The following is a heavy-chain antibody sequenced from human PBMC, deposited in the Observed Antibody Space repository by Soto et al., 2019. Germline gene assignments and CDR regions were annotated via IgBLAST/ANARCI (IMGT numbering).Heavy chain of an antibody. V-gene: IGHV4-59*01. Sequence: QVQLQESGPGLVKPSETLSLTCTVSGGSISSYYWSWIRQPPGKGLEWIGYIYYTGSTNYNPSLKSRVTISVDPSRTQFALQLSSVTGAATAVYYCATFNWYFELWGRGTLVTVSS. J-gene: IGHJ2*01. CDR2: IYYTGST. CDR1: GGSISSYY. CDR3: ATFNWYFEL.